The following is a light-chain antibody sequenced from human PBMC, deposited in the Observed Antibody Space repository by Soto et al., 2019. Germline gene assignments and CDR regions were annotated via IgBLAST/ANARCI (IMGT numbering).Light chain of an antibody. J-gene: IGKJ1*01. CDR3: QQYGNSPRT. V-gene: IGKV3-20*01. CDR2: DAS. CDR1: QSVSSY. Sequence: EIVLTQSPGTLSLSPGERVTLSCRASQSVSSYLAWYQQKPGQAPRLLIYDASNRATGIPARFSGSGSGTDFTLTISRLEPEDFAVYYCQQYGNSPRTFGQGTKVDIK.